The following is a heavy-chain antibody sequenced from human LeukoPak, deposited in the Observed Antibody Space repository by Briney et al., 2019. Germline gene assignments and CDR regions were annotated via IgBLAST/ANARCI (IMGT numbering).Heavy chain of an antibody. Sequence: GGSLRLSCAASGFTFSSYAMSWVRQAPGKGLEWVSGSGSGGSTHYADSVKGRLTISRDNSKNTLYSQMNSLRAEDTAVYYCAKDFWSGYYPKYWGQGTLVTVSS. CDR2: SGSGGST. CDR3: AKDFWSGYYPKY. CDR1: GFTFSSYA. J-gene: IGHJ4*02. D-gene: IGHD3-3*01. V-gene: IGHV3-23*01.